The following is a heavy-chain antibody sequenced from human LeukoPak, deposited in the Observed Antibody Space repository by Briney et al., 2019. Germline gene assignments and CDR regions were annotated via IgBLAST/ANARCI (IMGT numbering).Heavy chain of an antibody. V-gene: IGHV4-59*01. J-gene: IGHJ4*02. D-gene: IGHD1-14*01. Sequence: SETLSLTCTVSGGSISSYYWSWIWQPPGKGLEWIGYIYYSGSTNYNPSLKSRVTISVDTSKNQFSLKLSSVTAADTAVYYCARVTSPRRNFDYWGQGTLVTVSS. CDR1: GGSISSYY. CDR2: IYYSGST. CDR3: ARVTSPRRNFDY.